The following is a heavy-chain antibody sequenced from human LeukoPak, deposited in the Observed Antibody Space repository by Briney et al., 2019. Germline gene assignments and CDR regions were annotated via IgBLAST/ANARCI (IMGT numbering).Heavy chain of an antibody. D-gene: IGHD1-26*01. J-gene: IGHJ4*02. Sequence: GGSLRLSCAASGFTFSSYSMNWVRQAPGKGLEWVSSISSSSSYIYYADSVKGRFTISRDNAKNSLYLQMNSLRAEDTAVYYCARGSKWGGYYFDYWGQGTLVTVSS. CDR2: ISSSSSYI. CDR1: GFTFSSYS. V-gene: IGHV3-21*01. CDR3: ARGSKWGGYYFDY.